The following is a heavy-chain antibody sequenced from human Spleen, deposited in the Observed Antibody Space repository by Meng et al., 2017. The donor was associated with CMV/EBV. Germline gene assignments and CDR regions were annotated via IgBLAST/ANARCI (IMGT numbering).Heavy chain of an antibody. D-gene: IGHD1-26*01. V-gene: IGHV3-11*04. CDR1: RFTVSDYY. CDR3: ARVRIGGGYYYYYGMDV. Sequence: GESLKISCAASRFTVSDYYMSWIRQAPGKGLEWISFITRSSGTIYYADSVKGRFTLSRDDANNSLYLQMNSLRAEDTAVYYCARVRIGGGYYYYYGMDVWGQGTTVTVSS. J-gene: IGHJ6*02. CDR2: ITRSSGTI.